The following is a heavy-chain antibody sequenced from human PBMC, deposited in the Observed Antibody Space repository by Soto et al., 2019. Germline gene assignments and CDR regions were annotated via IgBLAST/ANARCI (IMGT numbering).Heavy chain of an antibody. CDR2: ISVFNGYA. Sequence: ASVKVSCKTSGYSFHNSGISWVRQATGQGLEWMGWISVFNGYAHYAQKFQGRVIMTADTLTSTAYMELRGLRSDDTAMYYCSKNGTTWFASWGQGTPVTVSS. V-gene: IGHV1-18*01. CDR1: GYSFHNSG. J-gene: IGHJ5*01. D-gene: IGHD1-1*01. CDR3: SKNGTTWFAS.